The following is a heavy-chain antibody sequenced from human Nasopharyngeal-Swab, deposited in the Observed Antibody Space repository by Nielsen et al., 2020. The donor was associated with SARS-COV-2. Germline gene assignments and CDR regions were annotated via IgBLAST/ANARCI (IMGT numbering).Heavy chain of an antibody. D-gene: IGHD3-3*01. Sequence: SVKVSCKASGGTFSSYAISWVRQAPGQGLEWMGGIIPIFGTANYAQKFQDRVTITADKSTSTAYMELSSLRSEDTAVYYCARVGAFWSGYDTDYWGQGTLVTVSS. CDR2: IIPIFGTA. CDR1: GGTFSSYA. V-gene: IGHV1-69*06. CDR3: ARVGAFWSGYDTDY. J-gene: IGHJ4*02.